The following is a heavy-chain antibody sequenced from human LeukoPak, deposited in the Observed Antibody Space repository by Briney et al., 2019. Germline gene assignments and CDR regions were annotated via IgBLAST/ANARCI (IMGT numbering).Heavy chain of an antibody. V-gene: IGHV3-30*04. CDR1: EFTFSSYA. Sequence: PGGSLRLPCAASEFTFSSYAMHWVRQAPGKGLEWVAVISFDGTNKYYTDSVKGRFTISRDNSKNTLYLQMNSLRAEDTAVYYCARDPYYDILTGFSNWFDPWGKGTLVTVSS. CDR2: ISFDGTNK. CDR3: ARDPYYDILTGFSNWFDP. D-gene: IGHD3-9*01. J-gene: IGHJ5*02.